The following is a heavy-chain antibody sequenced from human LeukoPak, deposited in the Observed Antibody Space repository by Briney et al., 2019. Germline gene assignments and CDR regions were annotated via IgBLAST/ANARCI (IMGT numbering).Heavy chain of an antibody. CDR3: ARHPSGSSSDY. J-gene: IGHJ4*02. Sequence: SETLSLTCSVSGGSISISNYYWGWIRQPPGKGLEWIGTIHHTGSTYYNPSLRSRVTVSVDTSNNQFSLKVTSVTAADTAIYYCARHPSGSSSDYWGQGTLVAVSS. CDR1: GGSISISNYY. D-gene: IGHD1-26*01. V-gene: IGHV4-39*01. CDR2: IHHTGST.